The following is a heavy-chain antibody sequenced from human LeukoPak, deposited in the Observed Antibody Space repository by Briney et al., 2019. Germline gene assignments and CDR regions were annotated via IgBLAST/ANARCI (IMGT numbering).Heavy chain of an antibody. V-gene: IGHV4-39*01. CDR1: GASISSSSYY. D-gene: IGHD6-19*01. J-gene: IGHJ4*02. CDR2: IYYSGST. CDR3: ARHVEYSSGWYAGKYFDY. Sequence: KPSETLSLTCTVSGASISSSSYYWGWIRQPPGKGLEWIGSIYYSGSTYYNPSLKSRVTISVDTSKNQFSLKLSSVTAADTAVYYCARHVEYSSGWYAGKYFDYWGQGTLVTVSS.